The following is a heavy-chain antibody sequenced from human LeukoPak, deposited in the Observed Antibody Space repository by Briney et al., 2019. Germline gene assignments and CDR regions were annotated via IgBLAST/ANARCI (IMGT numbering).Heavy chain of an antibody. D-gene: IGHD3-10*01. CDR1: GFTFSDSY. CDR3: ARDLWFGRYLGNWFDP. J-gene: IGHJ5*02. V-gene: IGHV3-11*01. Sequence: GGSLRLSCAASGFTFSDSYMSWIRQAPGKGLEWVSYISGSGNTIYYADSVKGRFTISRDNAKNSLYLQMYSLRAEDTAVYYCARDLWFGRYLGNWFDPWGQGTLVTASS. CDR2: ISGSGNTI.